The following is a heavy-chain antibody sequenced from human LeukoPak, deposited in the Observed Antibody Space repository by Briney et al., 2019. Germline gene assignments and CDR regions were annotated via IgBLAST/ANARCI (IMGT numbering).Heavy chain of an antibody. D-gene: IGHD1-1*01. V-gene: IGHV1-2*02. CDR3: ARIQPGTTGTTVVDY. CDR2: INPNSGGT. J-gene: IGHJ4*02. Sequence: MHXVRQAPGQGLEWMGWINPNSGGTNYAQKFQGRVTMTRDTSISTAYMEMRRLGSDATAVYYCARIQPGTTGTTVVDYWGQGTLVTVSS.